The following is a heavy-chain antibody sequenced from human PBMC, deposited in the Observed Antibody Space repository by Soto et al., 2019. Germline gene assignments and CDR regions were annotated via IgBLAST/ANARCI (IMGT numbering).Heavy chain of an antibody. Sequence: SETLSLTCPFSGVSISSYYWSWIRQPPGKGLEWIGYIYYSGSTNYNPSLKSRVTISVDTSKNQFSLKLSSVTAADTAVYYCARHYYGGSFATDYWGQGTLVTVSS. V-gene: IGHV4-59*08. J-gene: IGHJ4*02. CDR2: IYYSGST. CDR3: ARHYYGGSFATDY. D-gene: IGHD1-26*01. CDR1: GVSISSYY.